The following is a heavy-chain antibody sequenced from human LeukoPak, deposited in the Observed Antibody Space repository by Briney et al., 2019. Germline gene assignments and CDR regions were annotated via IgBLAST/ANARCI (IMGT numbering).Heavy chain of an antibody. CDR1: GFTFSSYA. D-gene: IGHD5-18*01. CDR2: ISGSGGST. CDR3: AKARGLDTAMA. Sequence: AGGSLRFSCAASGFTFSSYAMSWVRQAPGKGLEWVSAISGSGGSTYYADSVKGRFTISRDNSKNTLYLQMNSLRAEDTAVYYCAKARGLDTAMAWGQGTLVTVSS. J-gene: IGHJ5*02. V-gene: IGHV3-23*01.